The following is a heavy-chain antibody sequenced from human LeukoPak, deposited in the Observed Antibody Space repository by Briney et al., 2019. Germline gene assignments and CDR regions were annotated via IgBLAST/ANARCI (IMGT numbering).Heavy chain of an antibody. D-gene: IGHD1-1*01. Sequence: GGSLRLSCAASGFTVSSNYMSWVRQAPGKGLEWVSVIYSGGSTYYADSVKGRFTISRDNSKSTLYLQMNGLRAEDTAIFYCAKSLFTSATGTGRAFHIWGQGTRVTVSS. V-gene: IGHV3-66*01. CDR1: GFTVSSNY. CDR3: AKSLFTSATGTGRAFHI. CDR2: IYSGGST. J-gene: IGHJ3*02.